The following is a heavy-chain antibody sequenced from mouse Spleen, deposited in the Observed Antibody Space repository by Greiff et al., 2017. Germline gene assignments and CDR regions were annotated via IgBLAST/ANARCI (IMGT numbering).Heavy chain of an antibody. CDR1: GYAFTSYF. CDR2: IYPGSGGT. V-gene: IGHV1-54*01. Sequence: QVQLQQSGPELVRPGTSVKVSCKASGYAFTSYFIHWVKQRPGQGLEWIGVIYPGSGGTNYNEKFKGKATLTADTSSSTAYMQLSSLTSEDSAVYFCAESHYYSTYLDYWGQGTTLTVSS. CDR3: AESHYYSTYLDY. D-gene: IGHD2-5*01. J-gene: IGHJ2*01.